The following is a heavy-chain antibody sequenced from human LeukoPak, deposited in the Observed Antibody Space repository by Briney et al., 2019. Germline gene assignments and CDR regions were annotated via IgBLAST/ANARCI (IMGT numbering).Heavy chain of an antibody. J-gene: IGHJ4*02. CDR3: ARKYSSSWFTLDY. Sequence: GGSLRLSCAASGFIFSDYYMSWIRPAPGKGLEWVSYISSSSYTNYADSVKGRFTISRDNAKNSLCLQMNSLRAEDTAVYYCARKYSSSWFTLDYWGQGTLVTVSS. D-gene: IGHD6-13*01. CDR2: ISSSSYT. V-gene: IGHV3-11*03. CDR1: GFIFSDYY.